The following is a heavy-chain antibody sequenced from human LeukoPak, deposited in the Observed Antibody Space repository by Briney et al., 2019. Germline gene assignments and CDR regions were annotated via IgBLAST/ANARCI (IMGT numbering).Heavy chain of an antibody. CDR3: VYDSSGYYSTRGY. CDR2: ISYDGSNK. Sequence: GGSLRLSCAASGFTFSSYAMHWVRQAPGKGLEWVAVISYDGSNKYYADSVKGRFTISRDNSKNTLYLQMNSLRAEDTAVYYCVYDSSGYYSTRGYWGQGTLVTVSS. D-gene: IGHD3-22*01. CDR1: GFTFSSYA. V-gene: IGHV3-30*04. J-gene: IGHJ4*02.